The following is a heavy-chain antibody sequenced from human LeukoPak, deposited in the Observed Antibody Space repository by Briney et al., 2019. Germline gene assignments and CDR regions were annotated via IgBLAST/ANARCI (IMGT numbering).Heavy chain of an antibody. CDR3: ARVSRQLGIEAAGINWFDP. CDR1: GFTLSSYE. Sequence: PGGSLRLSCVGSGFTLSSYELNWVRQAPGKGLEWVSYISSSGNPIFYADSVKGRFTVSRDNAQNSVFLQMSSLTAEDTAVYFCARVSRQLGIEAAGINWFDPWGQGTLVTVSS. D-gene: IGHD6-13*01. CDR2: ISSSGNPI. V-gene: IGHV3-48*03. J-gene: IGHJ5*02.